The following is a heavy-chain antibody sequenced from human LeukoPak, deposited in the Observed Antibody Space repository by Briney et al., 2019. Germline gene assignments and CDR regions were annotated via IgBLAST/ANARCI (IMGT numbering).Heavy chain of an antibody. V-gene: IGHV3-23*01. D-gene: IGHD6-19*01. J-gene: IGHJ3*02. CDR3: AKDRGDSSGWYAAFDI. Sequence: PGGSLRLSCAASGFIFSDYYMSWVRQAPGKGLEWISAISGSGGSTYYADSVKGRFTISRDNSKNTLYLQMNSLRAEDTAVYYCAKDRGDSSGWYAAFDIWGQGTMVTVSS. CDR1: GFIFSDYY. CDR2: ISGSGGST.